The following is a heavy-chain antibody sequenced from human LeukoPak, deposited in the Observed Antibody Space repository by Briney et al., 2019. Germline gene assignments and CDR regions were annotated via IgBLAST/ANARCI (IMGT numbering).Heavy chain of an antibody. CDR3: ARDLSLWFGESDESLDY. D-gene: IGHD3-10*01. V-gene: IGHV1-18*01. CDR2: ISTYNGNT. Sequence: GASVKVSCKASGYTFTSYGISWMRQAPGQGLEWMGWISTYNGNTNFAQKLQGRVTMTTDTSTSTAYMELRSLRSDDTAVYYCARDLSLWFGESDESLDYWGQGTLVTVSS. CDR1: GYTFTSYG. J-gene: IGHJ4*02.